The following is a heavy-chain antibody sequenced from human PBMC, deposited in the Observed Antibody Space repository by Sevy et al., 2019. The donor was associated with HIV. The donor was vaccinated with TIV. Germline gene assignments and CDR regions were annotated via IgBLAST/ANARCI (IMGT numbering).Heavy chain of an antibody. CDR2: ISYDGSNK. J-gene: IGHJ6*03. CDR3: ARAISLRYFDWLLYYYYYYMDV. D-gene: IGHD3-9*01. CDR1: GFTFSSYA. V-gene: IGHV3-30-3*01. Sequence: GGSLRLSCAASGFTFSSYAMHWVRQAPGKGLEWVAVISYDGSNKYYADSVKGRFTISRDNSKNTLYLQMNSPRAEDTAVYYCARAISLRYFDWLLYYYYYYMDVWGKGTTVTVSS.